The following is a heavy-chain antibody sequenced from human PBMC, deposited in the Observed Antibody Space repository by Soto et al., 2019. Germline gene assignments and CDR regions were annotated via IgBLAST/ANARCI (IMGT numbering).Heavy chain of an antibody. CDR2: TYYRSKWYN. J-gene: IGHJ5*02. CDR1: GDSVSSNSAA. D-gene: IGHD6-13*01. V-gene: IGHV6-1*01. CDR3: ARGLYSSSWHLNWFDP. Sequence: SQTLSLTCAISGDSVSSNSAAWNWIRQSPSRGLGWLGRTYYRSKWYNDYAVSVKSRITINPDTSKNQFSLQLNSVTPEDTAVYYCARGLYSSSWHLNWFDPWGQGTLVTVSS.